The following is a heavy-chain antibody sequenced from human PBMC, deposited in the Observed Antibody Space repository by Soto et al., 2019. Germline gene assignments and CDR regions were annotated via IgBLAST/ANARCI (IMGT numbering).Heavy chain of an antibody. J-gene: IGHJ4*02. Sequence: QVQLVQSGAEVKKPGSSVKVSCKASGGTFSSYTISWVRQAPGQGLEWMGRIIPILGIANYAQKCQGRVTITADKTTSTAYMELSSLRSEDTAVYYCARDPGSGSYDYWGQGTLVTVSS. CDR3: ARDPGSGSYDY. CDR2: IIPILGIA. D-gene: IGHD3-10*01. V-gene: IGHV1-69*08. CDR1: GGTFSSYT.